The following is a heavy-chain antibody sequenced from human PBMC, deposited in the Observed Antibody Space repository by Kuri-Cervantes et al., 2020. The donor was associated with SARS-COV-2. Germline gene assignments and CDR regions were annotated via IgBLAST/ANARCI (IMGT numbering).Heavy chain of an antibody. Sequence: ETLSLTCAASGFTFSSYSMNWVRQAPGKGLQWVSSISSSSSYIYYADSVKGRFTISRDNAKNSLYLQMNSLRAEDTAVYYCARDNLPQTGTDYWGQGTLVTV. V-gene: IGHV3-21*04. J-gene: IGHJ4*02. CDR1: GFTFSSYS. CDR3: ARDNLPQTGTDY. D-gene: IGHD3-9*01. CDR2: ISSSSSYI.